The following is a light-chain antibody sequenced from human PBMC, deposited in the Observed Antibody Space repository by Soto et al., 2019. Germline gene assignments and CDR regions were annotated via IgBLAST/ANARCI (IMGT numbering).Light chain of an antibody. V-gene: IGKV3-11*01. Sequence: EIVLTQSPATLSLSPGERATLSCRASQTADNYLAWYQQKPGQAPRLLIYDASNRATGIPARFSGSGSETDFPLTISSLEPEDFAVYYCQQRRSWPITFGQGTRLEIK. CDR2: DAS. CDR3: QQRRSWPIT. J-gene: IGKJ5*01. CDR1: QTADNY.